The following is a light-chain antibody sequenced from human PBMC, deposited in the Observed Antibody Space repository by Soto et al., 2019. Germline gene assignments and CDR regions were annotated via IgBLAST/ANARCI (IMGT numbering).Light chain of an antibody. Sequence: QCVLTQPASGSGSPGQSITSCCTGTSSDIGAYNYVSWYQQHPGKAPKLMIHDVSNRPSGVSSRFSGSKSGNTASLSISGLQAEDVSDYYSSSHTICSIALYVFVTRSMVTVL. J-gene: IGLJ1*01. CDR2: DVS. CDR3: SSHTICSIALYV. V-gene: IGLV2-14*01. CDR1: SSDIGAYNY.